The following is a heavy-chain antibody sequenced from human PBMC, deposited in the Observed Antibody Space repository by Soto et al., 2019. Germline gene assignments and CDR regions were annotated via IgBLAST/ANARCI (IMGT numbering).Heavy chain of an antibody. CDR2: ITAYNGNT. J-gene: IGHJ6*02. Sequence: QVQLVQSGTEVRKPGASVKVSCMVSGYTFSTYGISWVRQAPGHRLEWMGWITAYNGNTDYAREFQDRITMTTDTSTSTAFLELRSLRADDTAVYYCARHAFCTGGTCYSEDGLDVWGQGTTVTVSS. V-gene: IGHV1-18*01. CDR1: GYTFSTYG. D-gene: IGHD2-15*01. CDR3: ARHAFCTGGTCYSEDGLDV.